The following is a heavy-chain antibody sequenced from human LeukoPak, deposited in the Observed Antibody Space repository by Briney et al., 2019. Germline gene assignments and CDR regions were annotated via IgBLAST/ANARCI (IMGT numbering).Heavy chain of an antibody. D-gene: IGHD6-19*01. CDR2: ISSSGSII. CDR3: ARDDAGYSSGWYWVY. J-gene: IGHJ4*02. Sequence: GGSLRLSCAASGFTFSGSAMHWVRQAPGKGLEWVSYISSSGSIIYYADSVKGRFTISRDNAKNSLYLQMNSLRAEDTAVYYCARDDAGYSSGWYWVYWGQGTLVTVSS. CDR1: GFTFSGSA. V-gene: IGHV3-48*03.